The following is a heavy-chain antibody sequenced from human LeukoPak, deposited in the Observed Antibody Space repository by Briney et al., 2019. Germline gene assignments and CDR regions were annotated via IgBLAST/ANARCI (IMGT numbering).Heavy chain of an antibody. D-gene: IGHD4-17*01. CDR1: GFTFSSYS. CDR3: APLSPERYGDSVRGVDY. V-gene: IGHV3-21*01. Sequence: KPGGSLRLSCAASGFTFSSYSMNWVRQAPGKGLEWVSSISSSSSYIYYADSVKGRFTISRDNAKNSLYLQMNSLRAEDTAVYYCAPLSPERYGDSVRGVDYWGQGTLVTVSS. J-gene: IGHJ4*02. CDR2: ISSSSSYI.